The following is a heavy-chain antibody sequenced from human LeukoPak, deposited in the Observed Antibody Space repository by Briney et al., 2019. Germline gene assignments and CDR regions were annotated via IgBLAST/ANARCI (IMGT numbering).Heavy chain of an antibody. CDR1: RYTLTSYR. CDR3: ARGFVGVPAAIAAFDY. Sequence: ASVKVSCKNSRYTLTSYRSSWVLQAPGQGLEWMGWISVYNDITNYAQKLQGRVTMTTDTSTTTAYMELRSLRSDDTAVYYCARGFVGVPAAIAAFDYWGQGTLVTVSS. D-gene: IGHD2-2*01. V-gene: IGHV1-18*01. J-gene: IGHJ4*02. CDR2: ISVYNDIT.